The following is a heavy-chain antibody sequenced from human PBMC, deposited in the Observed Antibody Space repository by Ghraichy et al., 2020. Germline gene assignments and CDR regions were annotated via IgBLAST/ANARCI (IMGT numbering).Heavy chain of an antibody. CDR1: GFTVSSNY. V-gene: IGHV3-53*01. CDR3: GSSGTSCFLPRVDY. Sequence: GGSLRLSCAASGFTVSSNYMSWVRQAPGKGLEWVSVIYSGGSTYYADSVKGRFAISRDDARTSLYLQLTSLRAEDTAVYYCGSSGTSCFLPRVDYWGQGTLVTVSS. CDR2: IYSGGST. D-gene: IGHD2-2*01. J-gene: IGHJ4*02.